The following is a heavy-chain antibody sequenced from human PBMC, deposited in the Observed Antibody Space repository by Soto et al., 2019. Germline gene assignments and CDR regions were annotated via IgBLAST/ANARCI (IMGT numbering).Heavy chain of an antibody. CDR3: ARQRGYCSGGSCPCDY. J-gene: IGHJ4*02. D-gene: IGHD2-15*01. CDR1: GGSISSYY. V-gene: IGHV4-59*08. CDR2: IYYSGST. Sequence: SETLSLTCTVSGGSISSYYLSWIRQPPGKGLEWIGYIYYSGSTNYNPSLKSRVTISVDTSKNQFSLKLSSVTAADTAVYYCARQRGYCSGGSCPCDYWGQGTLVTVSS.